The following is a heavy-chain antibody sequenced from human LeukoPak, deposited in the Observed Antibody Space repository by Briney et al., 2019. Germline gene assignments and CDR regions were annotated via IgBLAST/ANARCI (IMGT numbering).Heavy chain of an antibody. CDR3: ASVRGYSSGWYASGFDP. Sequence: SETLSLTCTVSGGSISSSSYYWGWIRQPPGKGLEWIGSIYYSGSTNYNPSLKSRVTISLDTSKNQFSLKLSSVTAADTAVYYCASVRGYSSGWYASGFDPWGQGTLVTVSS. V-gene: IGHV4-39*07. CDR1: GGSISSSSYY. CDR2: IYYSGST. J-gene: IGHJ5*02. D-gene: IGHD6-19*01.